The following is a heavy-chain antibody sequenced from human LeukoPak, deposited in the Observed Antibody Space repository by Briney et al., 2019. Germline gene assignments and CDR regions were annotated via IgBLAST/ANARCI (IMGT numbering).Heavy chain of an antibody. V-gene: IGHV1-18*01. CDR2: ISAYNGNT. CDR3: ARDPRARIAVAGPGGY. Sequence: ASVKVSCTASGYTFTSYGISWVRQAPGQGLEWMGWISAYNGNTNYAQKLQGRVTMTTDTSTSTAYMELRSLRSDDTAVYYCARDPRARIAVAGPGGYWGQGTLVTVSS. J-gene: IGHJ4*02. CDR1: GYTFTSYG. D-gene: IGHD6-19*01.